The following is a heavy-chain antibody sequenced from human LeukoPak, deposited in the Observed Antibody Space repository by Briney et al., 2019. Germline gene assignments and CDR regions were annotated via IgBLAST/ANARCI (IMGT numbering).Heavy chain of an antibody. Sequence: PSQTLSLTCTVSGGSISSGGYYWSWIRQPPGKGLEWIGYIYHGGSTYYNPSLKSRVTISVDRSKNQFSLKLSSVTAADTAVYYCAREKIGYSGGYNWFDPWGQGTLVTVSS. D-gene: IGHD5-24*01. CDR2: IYHGGST. CDR1: GGSISSGGYY. CDR3: AREKIGYSGGYNWFDP. V-gene: IGHV4-30-2*01. J-gene: IGHJ5*02.